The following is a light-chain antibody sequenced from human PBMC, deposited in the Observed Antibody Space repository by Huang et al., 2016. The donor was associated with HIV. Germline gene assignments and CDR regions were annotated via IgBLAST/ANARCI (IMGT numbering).Light chain of an antibody. CDR1: QSVSTN. CDR3: QQYNNWPPMYT. CDR2: HAS. J-gene: IGKJ2*01. Sequence: EIVMTQSPATLSVSPGERATLSCMASQSVSTNLAWYQQKPGQAPRLLIYHASTRATGIPARFSGSGSGTEFTLTISSLQSEDFVIYYCQQYNNWPPMYTFGQGTKLEI. V-gene: IGKV3-15*01.